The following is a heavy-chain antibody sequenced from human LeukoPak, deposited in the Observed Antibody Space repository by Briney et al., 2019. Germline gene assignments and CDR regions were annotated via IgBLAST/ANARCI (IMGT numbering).Heavy chain of an antibody. Sequence: PSETLSLTCAVCGGSFSGYYWSWLRQPPGKGREGIGEINHSGSTNYNPSLKSRVTISVDTSKNQFSLKLSSVTAADTAVYYCARGLRIGRGAFDIWGQGTMVTVSS. V-gene: IGHV4-34*01. D-gene: IGHD2-15*01. CDR1: GGSFSGYY. CDR2: INHSGST. J-gene: IGHJ3*02. CDR3: ARGLRIGRGAFDI.